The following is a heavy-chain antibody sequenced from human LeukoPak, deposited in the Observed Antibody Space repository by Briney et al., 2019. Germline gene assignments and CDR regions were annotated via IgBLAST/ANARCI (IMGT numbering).Heavy chain of an antibody. CDR2: ISYDGSNK. CDR3: AKTSSSWSERGYFDY. D-gene: IGHD6-13*01. CDR1: GFTFSSYG. Sequence: QSGGSLRLSCAASGFTFSSYGMHWVRQAPGKGLEWVAVISYDGSNKYYADSVKGRFTISRDNSKNTLYLQMNSLRAEDTAVYYCAKTSSSWSERGYFDYWGQGTLVTVSS. J-gene: IGHJ4*02. V-gene: IGHV3-30*18.